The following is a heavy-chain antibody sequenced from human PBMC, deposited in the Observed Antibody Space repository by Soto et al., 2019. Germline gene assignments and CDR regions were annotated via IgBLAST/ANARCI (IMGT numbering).Heavy chain of an antibody. CDR2: IYYSGST. CDR1: GGSISSGGYY. J-gene: IGHJ4*02. D-gene: IGHD2-15*01. CDR3: ARHTPAISISDH. V-gene: IGHV4-39*01. Sequence: SETLSLTCTVSGGSISSGGYYWSWIRQHPGKGLEWIGNIYYSGSTYYNPSLKSRVTISVDTSKNQFSLKPSSVTAADTAVYYCARHTPAISISDHWGQGTLVTVSS.